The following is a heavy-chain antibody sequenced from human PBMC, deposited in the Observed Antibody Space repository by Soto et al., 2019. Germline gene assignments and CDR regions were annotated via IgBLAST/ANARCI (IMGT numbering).Heavy chain of an antibody. J-gene: IGHJ4*02. CDR1: GFTFSSYW. CDR3: ARDPFEYSSSSTLGY. Sequence: GGSLRLSCAASGFTFSSYWMSWVRQAPGKGLEWVANIKQDGSEKYYVDSVKGRFTISRDNAKNSLYLQMNSLRAEDTAVYYCARDPFEYSSSSTLGYWGQGTLVTVSS. V-gene: IGHV3-7*01. CDR2: IKQDGSEK. D-gene: IGHD6-6*01.